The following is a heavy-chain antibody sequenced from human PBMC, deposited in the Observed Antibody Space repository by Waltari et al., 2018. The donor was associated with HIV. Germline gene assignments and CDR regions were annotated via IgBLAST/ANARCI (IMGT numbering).Heavy chain of an antibody. CDR2: FDPKNGKP. Sequence: QLIQSTSALKRPGASVTISCQVSGYHLSDLSMQWVRQGRGQRLEWMGGFDPKNGKPVYSQRFWGRVSLAEDTSEDTAFLELNRLTSDDTAVYYCVTLYNESPLYSNFWGQGTLVTV. V-gene: IGHV1-24*01. J-gene: IGHJ1*01. CDR3: VTLYNESPLYSNF. CDR1: GYHLSDLS. D-gene: IGHD2-15*01.